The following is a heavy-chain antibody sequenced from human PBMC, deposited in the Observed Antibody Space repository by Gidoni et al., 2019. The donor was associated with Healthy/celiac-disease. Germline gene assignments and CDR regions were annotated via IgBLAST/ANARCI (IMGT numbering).Heavy chain of an antibody. Sequence: QVQLVESGGGVVQPGRSLRLSCAASGLTFSSYGMHLVRQAPGKGLEWVAVIWYDGSNKYYADSVKGRFTISRDNSKNTLYLQMNSLRAEDTAVYYCARDFPYCSSTSCYTTEAFDYWGQGTLVTVSS. CDR1: GLTFSSYG. J-gene: IGHJ4*02. V-gene: IGHV3-33*01. CDR3: ARDFPYCSSTSCYTTEAFDY. CDR2: IWYDGSNK. D-gene: IGHD2-2*02.